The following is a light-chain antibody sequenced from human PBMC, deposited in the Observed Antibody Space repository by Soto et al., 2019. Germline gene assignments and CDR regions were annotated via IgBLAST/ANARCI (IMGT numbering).Light chain of an antibody. Sequence: EIVLTQSPGTLSLSPGERATLSCRASQSVSSSYLAWYQQKPGQAPRLLIYGASSRATGIPDRFSGSESGTYFPLTISRLEPEDFAVYYCQQYDSSPLTFGGGTKVEIK. CDR1: QSVSSSY. CDR3: QQYDSSPLT. CDR2: GAS. J-gene: IGKJ4*01. V-gene: IGKV3-20*01.